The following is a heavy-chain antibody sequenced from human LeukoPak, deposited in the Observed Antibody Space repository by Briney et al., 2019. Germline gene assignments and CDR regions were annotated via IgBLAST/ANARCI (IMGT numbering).Heavy chain of an antibody. CDR2: ISGSGGST. Sequence: PGGSLRLSCAASGFTFRSYAMSWVRQAPGKGLEWVSAISGSGGSTYYADSVKGRFTVSRDNSKNTLYLQMNSLRAEDMAVYYCAKDLYFDWLYDYWGQGTLVTVSS. J-gene: IGHJ4*02. CDR1: GFTFRSYA. D-gene: IGHD3-9*01. CDR3: AKDLYFDWLYDY. V-gene: IGHV3-23*01.